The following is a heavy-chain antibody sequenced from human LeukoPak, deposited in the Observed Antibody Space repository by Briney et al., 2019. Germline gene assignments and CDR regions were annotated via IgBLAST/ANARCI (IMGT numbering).Heavy chain of an antibody. Sequence: GGSLRLSCAAAGFTFSSYEMNWVRQAPGKGLEWVSYISSSGSTKYYADSVKGRFTISRDNARNSLYLQMNSLRAEDTALYYCVKDTSGWYGEFDYWGQGTLVTVSS. CDR2: ISSSGSTK. CDR3: VKDTSGWYGEFDY. V-gene: IGHV3-48*03. D-gene: IGHD6-19*01. J-gene: IGHJ4*02. CDR1: GFTFSSYE.